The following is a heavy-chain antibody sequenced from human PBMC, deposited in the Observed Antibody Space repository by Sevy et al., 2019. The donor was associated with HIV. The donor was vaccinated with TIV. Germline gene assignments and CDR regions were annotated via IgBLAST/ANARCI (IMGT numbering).Heavy chain of an antibody. CDR3: TTDLFAAAVNFDY. CDR2: IKSKTDGGTT. V-gene: IGHV3-15*01. Sequence: GGSLRLACAASGFTFSNAWMSWVRQAPGKGLEWVGRIKSKTDGGTTDYAAPVKGRFTISRDDSKNTLYLQMNSLKTADTAVYYCTTDLFAAAVNFDYWGQGTLVTVSS. J-gene: IGHJ4*02. CDR1: GFTFSNAW. D-gene: IGHD6-13*01.